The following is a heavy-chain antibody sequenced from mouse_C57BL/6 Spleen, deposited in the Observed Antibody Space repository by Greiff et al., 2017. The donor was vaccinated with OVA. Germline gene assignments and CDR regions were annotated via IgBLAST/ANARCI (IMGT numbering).Heavy chain of an antibody. CDR3: ARHSNVDWYFDV. V-gene: IGHV1-62-2*01. CDR1: GYTFTEYT. Sequence: QVQLKESGAELVKPGASVKLSCKASGYTFTEYTIHWVKQRSGQGLEWIGWFYPGSGSIKYNEKFKDKATLTADKSSSTVYMELSRLTSEDAAVYVCARHSNVDWYFDVWGTGTTVTVSS. CDR2: FYPGSGSI. J-gene: IGHJ1*03.